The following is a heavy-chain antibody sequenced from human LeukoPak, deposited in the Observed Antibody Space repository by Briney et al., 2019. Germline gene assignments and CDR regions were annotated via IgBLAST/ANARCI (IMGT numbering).Heavy chain of an antibody. J-gene: IGHJ3*02. V-gene: IGHV3-21*01. CDR2: ISNSSSYI. CDR3: ARDPKDTLTSAVTFDI. D-gene: IGHD2-15*01. CDR1: GFTFSSYS. Sequence: GGSLRLSCAASGFTFSSYSMNWVRQAPGKGLEWVSSISNSSSYIYYADSVKGRFTIFRDNAKNSLFLQMNSLRAEDTAGYYCARDPKDTLTSAVTFDIWGQGTMVTVSS.